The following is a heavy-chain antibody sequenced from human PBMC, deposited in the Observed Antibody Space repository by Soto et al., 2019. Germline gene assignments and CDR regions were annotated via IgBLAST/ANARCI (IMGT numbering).Heavy chain of an antibody. Sequence: ASVKVSCKASGFSFTGYYIHWLRQAPGQGLEWMGWINAHSGGTEYAQKFQGRVTLTRDTSIATAYLTLASLTSDDTALYYCAKDLTRQLAYWLDPWGQGTQVTVS. V-gene: IGHV1-2*02. CDR1: GFSFTGYY. CDR2: INAHSGGT. J-gene: IGHJ5*02. D-gene: IGHD6-6*01. CDR3: AKDLTRQLAYWLDP.